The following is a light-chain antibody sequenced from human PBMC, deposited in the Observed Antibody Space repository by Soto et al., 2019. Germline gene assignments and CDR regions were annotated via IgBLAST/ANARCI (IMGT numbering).Light chain of an antibody. J-gene: IGKJ4*01. CDR1: QTISNY. CDR3: QQLSRYPLT. Sequence: EIQMTQSPSTLSVSVVDRVTITCRASQTISNYLAWYQQKPGKAPDLLIYSASTLQSGVPSRFSGSGSETEFSLTIRALQPEDFATYYCQQLSRYPLTFGGGTKVDIK. CDR2: SAS. V-gene: IGKV1-9*01.